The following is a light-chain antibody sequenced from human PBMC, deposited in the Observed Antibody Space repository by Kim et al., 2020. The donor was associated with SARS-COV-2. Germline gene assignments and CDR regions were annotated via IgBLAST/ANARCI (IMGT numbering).Light chain of an antibody. CDR3: QSYDRSLSGFV. J-gene: IGLJ1*01. V-gene: IGLV1-40*01. Sequence: RVTISCTGSSSNIGAGYDVHWYQQLLGSAPKLLLYGQNNRPSGVPDRFSGSKSDTSASLAITGLQAEDEADYYCQSYDRSLSGFVFGTGTKVTVL. CDR2: GQN. CDR1: SSNIGAGYD.